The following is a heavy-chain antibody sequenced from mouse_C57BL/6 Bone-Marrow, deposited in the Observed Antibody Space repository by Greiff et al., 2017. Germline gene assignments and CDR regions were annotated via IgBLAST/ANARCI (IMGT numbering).Heavy chain of an antibody. CDR2: ISSGGDYI. CDR1: GFTFSSYA. V-gene: IGHV5-9-1*02. Sequence: EVKVVESGEGLVKPGGSLKLSCAASGFTFSSYAMSWVRQTPEKRLEWVAYISSGGDYIYYADTVKGRFTISRDNARNTLYLQMSSLKSEDTAMYYSVTTVVYYAMDYWGQGTSVTVSS. CDR3: VTTVVYYAMDY. J-gene: IGHJ4*01. D-gene: IGHD1-1*01.